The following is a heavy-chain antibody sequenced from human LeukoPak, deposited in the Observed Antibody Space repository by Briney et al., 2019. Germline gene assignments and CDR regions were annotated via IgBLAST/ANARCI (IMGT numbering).Heavy chain of an antibody. CDR3: ARGDVDVLLWFGLNRGSGMDV. D-gene: IGHD3-10*01. Sequence: SETLSLTCAVYGGSFSGYYWSWIRQPPGKGLGGIGEINLSESTNYNPSLKSRVTILVDTSKNQFSLKLSSVTAADTAVYYCARGDVDVLLWFGLNRGSGMDVWGKGTTVTVSS. CDR2: INLSEST. CDR1: GGSFSGYY. J-gene: IGHJ6*03. V-gene: IGHV4-34*01.